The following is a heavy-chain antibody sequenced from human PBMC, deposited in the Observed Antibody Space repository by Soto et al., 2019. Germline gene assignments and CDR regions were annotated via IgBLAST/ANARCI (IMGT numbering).Heavy chain of an antibody. Sequence: LRLSCVVSGLNFSDYAIHWVRRAPGKGLQWVATVSYDGNTKNFAESVKGRFFLSRDKYKNTVYLLMNSLRSEDTALYYCAKDYLGSSNVFDVWGRGTVVTVSS. CDR3: AKDYLGSSNVFDV. CDR1: GLNFSDYA. J-gene: IGHJ3*01. D-gene: IGHD2-2*01. CDR2: VSYDGNTK. V-gene: IGHV3-30*18.